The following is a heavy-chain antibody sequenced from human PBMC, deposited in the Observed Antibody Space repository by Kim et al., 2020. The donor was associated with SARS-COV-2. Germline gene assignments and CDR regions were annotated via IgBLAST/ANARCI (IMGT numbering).Heavy chain of an antibody. Sequence: ASVKVSCKASGYTFTSYYMHWVRQAPGQGLEWMGIINPSGGSTSYAQKFQGRVTMTRDTSTSTVYMELSSLRSEDTAVYYCARALSKVVVAATPGCHYWGQGTLVTVSS. D-gene: IGHD2-15*01. CDR2: INPSGGST. V-gene: IGHV1-46*01. CDR3: ARALSKVVVAATPGCHY. CDR1: GYTFTSYY. J-gene: IGHJ4*02.